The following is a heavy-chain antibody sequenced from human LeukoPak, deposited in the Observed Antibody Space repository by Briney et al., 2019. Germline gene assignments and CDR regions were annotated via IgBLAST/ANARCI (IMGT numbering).Heavy chain of an antibody. V-gene: IGHV3-23*01. D-gene: IGHD3-22*01. Sequence: PGGSLRLSCAASGFTFSKYGMSWVRQAPGKGLEWVSVISGSGGTTYYADSVKGRFSISRDNSKNTLYLQMNSLRAEDTAVYYCAKGLKYYYDSSGYLAFDIWGQGTKVTVSS. CDR1: GFTFSKYG. J-gene: IGHJ3*02. CDR3: AKGLKYYYDSSGYLAFDI. CDR2: ISGSGGTT.